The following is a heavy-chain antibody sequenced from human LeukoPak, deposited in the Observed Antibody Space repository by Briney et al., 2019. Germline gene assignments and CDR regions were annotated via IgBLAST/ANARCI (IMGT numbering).Heavy chain of an antibody. CDR1: GYTFTSYD. Sequence: PVASVKVSCKASGYTFTSYDINWVRQATGQGLEWMGWINPNSGGTNYAQKFQGRVTMTRDTSISTAYMELSRLRSDDTAVYYCARERSSGWYGFEDWFDPWGQGTLVTVSS. V-gene: IGHV1-2*02. D-gene: IGHD6-19*01. CDR3: ARERSSGWYGFEDWFDP. J-gene: IGHJ5*02. CDR2: INPNSGGT.